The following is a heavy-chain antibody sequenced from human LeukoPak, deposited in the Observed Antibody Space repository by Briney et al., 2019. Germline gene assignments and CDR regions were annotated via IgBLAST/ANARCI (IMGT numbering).Heavy chain of an antibody. J-gene: IGHJ4*02. D-gene: IGHD3-16*01. V-gene: IGHV3-15*01. CDR1: GFTFADAW. CDR3: ATSRAVRGEY. Sequence: KPGDSLRLSCAASGFTFADAWMTWVRQGPGGGLEWVGRIKSRSSGGTTDYTAPVKGRFSISRDDSKNTVFLQMNSLKNEDTAVYYCATSRAVRGEYWGPGNRVIVSS. CDR2: IKSRSSGGTT.